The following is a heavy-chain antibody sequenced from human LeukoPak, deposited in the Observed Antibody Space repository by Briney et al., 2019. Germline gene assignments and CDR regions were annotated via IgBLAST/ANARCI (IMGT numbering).Heavy chain of an antibody. D-gene: IGHD6-19*01. CDR3: ARDRRGWYQALWYFDL. V-gene: IGHV4-30-4*08. CDR2: IYYSGST. CDR1: GFTFSSYA. Sequence: LRLSCAASGFTFSSYAMSWVRQAPGKGLEWIGYIYYSGSTYYNPSLKSRVTISVDTSKNQFSLKLSSVTAADTAVYYCARDRRGWYQALWYFDLWGRGTLVTVSS. J-gene: IGHJ2*01.